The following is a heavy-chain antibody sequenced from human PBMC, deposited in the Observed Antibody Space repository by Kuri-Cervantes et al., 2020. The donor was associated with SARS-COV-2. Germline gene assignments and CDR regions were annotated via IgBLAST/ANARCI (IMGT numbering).Heavy chain of an antibody. CDR3: ARGCGLERRINYYYYGMDV. D-gene: IGHD1-1*01. CDR2: INHSGST. V-gene: IGHV4-34*01. Sequence: SETLSLTCAVYGGSISGYYWSWIRQPPGKGLEWIGEINHSGSTNYNPSLKSRVTISVDTSKNQFSLKLSSVTAADTAVYYCARGCGLERRINYYYYGMDVWGQGTTVTVSS. CDR1: GGSISGYY. J-gene: IGHJ6*02.